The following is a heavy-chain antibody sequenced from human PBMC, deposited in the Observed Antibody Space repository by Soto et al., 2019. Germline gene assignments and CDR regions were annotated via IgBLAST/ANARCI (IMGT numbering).Heavy chain of an antibody. D-gene: IGHD3-3*01. CDR3: AKDFWSESSPTHFDY. CDR1: GFTFSSYA. CDR2: ISGSGGST. J-gene: IGHJ4*02. Sequence: LRLSCAASGFTFSSYAMSWVRQAPGKGLEWVSAISGSGGSTYYADSVKGRFTISRDNSKNTLYLQMNSLRAEDTAVYYCAKDFWSESSPTHFDYWGQGTLVTVSS. V-gene: IGHV3-23*01.